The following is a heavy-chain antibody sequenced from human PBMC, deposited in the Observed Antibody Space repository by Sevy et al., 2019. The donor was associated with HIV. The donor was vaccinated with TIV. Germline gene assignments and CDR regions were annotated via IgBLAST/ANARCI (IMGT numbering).Heavy chain of an antibody. D-gene: IGHD1-1*01. V-gene: IGHV5-51*01. Sequence: GESLKISCKGSGYTFTNYWIGWVRQMPGKGLEWMGIIYPGDSDTRYSPSFQGQVTISVDKSISTAYLQWSSLTASDTAIFYCARGARGTLPSYYYYTMDIWGQGTTVTVSS. CDR3: ARGARGTLPSYYYYTMDI. CDR1: GYTFTNYW. CDR2: IYPGDSDT. J-gene: IGHJ6*02.